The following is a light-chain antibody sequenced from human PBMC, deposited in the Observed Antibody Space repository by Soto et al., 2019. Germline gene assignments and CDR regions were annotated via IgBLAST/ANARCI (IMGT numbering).Light chain of an antibody. CDR2: DVS. CDR3: SSYASNGDVL. J-gene: IGLJ2*01. CDR1: SSDVGTYEY. Sequence: QSALTQPASVSGSPGQSITISCTGTSSDVGTYEYVSWYQPHPGKAPNLMIYDVSNRPSGVSDRFSGSKSGNTASLTISGLQAEDEADYYCSSYASNGDVLFGGGTQLTVL. V-gene: IGLV2-14*03.